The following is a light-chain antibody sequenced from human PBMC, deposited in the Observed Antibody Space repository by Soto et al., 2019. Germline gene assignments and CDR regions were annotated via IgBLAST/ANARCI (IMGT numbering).Light chain of an antibody. CDR2: DAS. CDR3: QHRHN. J-gene: IGKJ3*01. Sequence: EIVLTQSPATLSLSPGERATLSCRASQSVSRDFAWYQQKPGQAPRLLLYDASNRATGIPARFSGSGSGTDFTLTINSLQAEDFAVYYCQHRHNFGPGTKVDFK. V-gene: IGKV3-11*01. CDR1: QSVSRD.